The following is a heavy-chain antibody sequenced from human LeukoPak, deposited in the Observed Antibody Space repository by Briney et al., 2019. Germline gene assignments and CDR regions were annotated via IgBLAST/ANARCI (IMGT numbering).Heavy chain of an antibody. CDR1: GFTFGNHA. V-gene: IGHV3-23*01. CDR2: ISGSGDST. Sequence: GGSLRLSCAASGFTFGNHAMSWVRRAPGKGLEWVSTISGSGDSTYYADSVKGRFTISGDNSKNTLYLQMNSLRAEDTAVYYCARRGPNWGFFDYWGRGTLVTVSS. J-gene: IGHJ4*02. D-gene: IGHD7-27*01. CDR3: ARRGPNWGFFDY.